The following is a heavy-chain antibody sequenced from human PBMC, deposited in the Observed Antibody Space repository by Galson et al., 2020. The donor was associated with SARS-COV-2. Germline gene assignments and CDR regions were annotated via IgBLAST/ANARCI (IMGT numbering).Heavy chain of an antibody. V-gene: IGHV4-59*01. J-gene: IGHJ3*02. CDR1: GGSISSYY. D-gene: IGHD3-22*01. CDR3: ARGGYYYDSSGLDAFDI. Sequence: SETLSLTCTVSGGSISSYYWSWIRQPPGKGLEWIGYIYYSGSTNYNPSLKSRVTISVDTSKNQFSLKLSSVTAADTAVYYCARGGYYYDSSGLDAFDIWGQGTMVTVSS. CDR2: IYYSGST.